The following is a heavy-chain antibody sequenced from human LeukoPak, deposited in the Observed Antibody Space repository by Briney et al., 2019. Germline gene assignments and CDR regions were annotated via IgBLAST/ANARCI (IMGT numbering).Heavy chain of an antibody. CDR3: EAYGSV. CDR1: GLIFSNYW. J-gene: IGHJ4*02. D-gene: IGHD3-10*01. CDR2: IKEDGSET. Sequence: GGSLRLSCAASGLIFSNYWMTWVRQAPGKGLEWVANIKEDGSETYYVDSVKGRFTISRDNDKNTLYLQMNSLRAEDTAVYYCEAYGSVWGQGTLVIVSS. V-gene: IGHV3-7*03.